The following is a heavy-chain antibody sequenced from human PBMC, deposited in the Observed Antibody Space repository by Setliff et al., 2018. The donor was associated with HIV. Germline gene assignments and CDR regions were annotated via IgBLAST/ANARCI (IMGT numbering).Heavy chain of an antibody. CDR3: ARDESDSLYYKDHYYMDV. J-gene: IGHJ6*03. V-gene: IGHV7-4-1*02. CDR1: GYTFTKYA. Sequence: ASVKVSCKASGYTFTKYAMNWVRQAPGQGLEWMGWINTNTRNPTYAQGFTGRFVFSLDTSVSTAYLQISSLKAEDTAVYYCARDESDSLYYKDHYYMDVWGKGTTVTVSS. CDR2: INTNTRNP. D-gene: IGHD3-10*01.